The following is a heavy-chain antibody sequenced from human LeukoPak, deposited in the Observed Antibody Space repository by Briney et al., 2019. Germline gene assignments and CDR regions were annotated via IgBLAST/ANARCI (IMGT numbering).Heavy chain of an antibody. Sequence: PGGSLRLSCEASGFILNFNRYWMHWVRQAPGKGLVWVSRVSSDGNTTGYADSVKGRFTISRDNAKNTLFLQMNSLRAEDTAVYYCVRSGYYFDSSGYYMADYWGQGTLVTVSS. CDR1: GFILNFNRYW. CDR2: VSSDGNTT. V-gene: IGHV3-74*01. CDR3: VRSGYYFDSSGYYMADY. D-gene: IGHD3-22*01. J-gene: IGHJ4*02.